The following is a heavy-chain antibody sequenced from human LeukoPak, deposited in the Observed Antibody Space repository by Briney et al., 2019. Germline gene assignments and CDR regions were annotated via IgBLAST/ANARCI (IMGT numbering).Heavy chain of an antibody. CDR1: GFAFSSYR. Sequence: GGSLRLTCAASGFAFSSYRMYWVRQAPGKGLEWVAIISNDGSNKYYADSVKGRFTLSRENSKYTVYLQMDSLRAEDTAVYYCARDLGLGRGLYGGHYWGQGTLVTVSS. D-gene: IGHD6-19*01. J-gene: IGHJ4*02. CDR3: ARDLGLGRGLYGGHY. CDR2: ISNDGSNK. V-gene: IGHV3-30*19.